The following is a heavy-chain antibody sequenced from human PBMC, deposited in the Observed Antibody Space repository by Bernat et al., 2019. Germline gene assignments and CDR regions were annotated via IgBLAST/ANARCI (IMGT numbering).Heavy chain of an antibody. D-gene: IGHD2-2*01. J-gene: IGHJ6*03. CDR1: GFTFSSYA. Sequence: QVQLVESGGGVVQPGRSLRLSCAASGFTFSSYAMHWVRQAPGKGLEWVAVISYDGSNKYYADSVKGRFTISRDNSKNTLYLQMNSLRAEDTAVYYCARASHCSSTSCYVVGVGDYMDVWGKGTTVTVSS. V-gene: IGHV3-30*01. CDR3: ARASHCSSTSCYVVGVGDYMDV. CDR2: ISYDGSNK.